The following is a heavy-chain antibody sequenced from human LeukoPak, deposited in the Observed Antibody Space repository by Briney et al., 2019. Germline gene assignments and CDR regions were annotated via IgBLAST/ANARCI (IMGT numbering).Heavy chain of an antibody. CDR3: AGSSWSTGVVDWFDP. D-gene: IGHD6-13*01. CDR1: GGSISSGDYY. J-gene: IGHJ5*02. V-gene: IGHV4-30-4*01. CDR2: IYYSGST. Sequence: SQTLSLTCTVSGGSISSGDYYWSWIRQPPGKGLEWIGYIYYSGSTYYNPSLKSRVTISVDTSKNQFSLKLSSVTAADTAVYYCAGSSWSTGVVDWFDPWGQGTLVTVSS.